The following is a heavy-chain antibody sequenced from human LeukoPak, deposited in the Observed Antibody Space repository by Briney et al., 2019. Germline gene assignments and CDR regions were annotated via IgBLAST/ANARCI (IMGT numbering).Heavy chain of an antibody. CDR3: ARASDSFIAAAGTVFDY. CDR2: IYYSGST. J-gene: IGHJ4*02. CDR1: GGSISSYY. D-gene: IGHD6-13*01. Sequence: SQTPSLTCTVSGGSISSYYWSWIRQPPGKGLEWIGYIYYSGSTNYNPSLKSRVTISVDTSKNQFSLKLSSVTAADTAVYYCARASDSFIAAAGTVFDYWGQGTLVTVSS. V-gene: IGHV4-59*01.